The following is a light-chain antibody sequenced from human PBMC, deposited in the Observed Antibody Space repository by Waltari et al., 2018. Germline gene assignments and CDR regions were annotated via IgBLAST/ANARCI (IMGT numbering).Light chain of an antibody. V-gene: IGKV4-1*01. J-gene: IGKJ2*01. CDR2: WAS. CDR1: QSVLYSSNNKNY. CDR3: QQYYNTPYT. Sequence: DIVMTQSPDSLAVSLGERATINCKSSQSVLYSSNNKNYLSWFQQKPGQPPNLLIYWASTRESGVPDRFSGSGSGTDFTLTISSLQAEDVAVYYCQQYYNTPYTFGQGTKLEIK.